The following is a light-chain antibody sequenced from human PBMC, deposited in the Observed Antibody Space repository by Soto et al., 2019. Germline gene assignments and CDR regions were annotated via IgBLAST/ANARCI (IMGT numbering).Light chain of an antibody. V-gene: IGKV1-5*02. Sequence: DIQMTQSPSSLSASVGDRVTIICRASQSVSTRLAWYQQKPGKAPKLLIYDASNLETGVPSRFSGSGSGTDFTFTISSLQPEDIATYYCQQYDSYSLTFGGGTKVDIK. J-gene: IGKJ4*01. CDR2: DAS. CDR1: QSVSTR. CDR3: QQYDSYSLT.